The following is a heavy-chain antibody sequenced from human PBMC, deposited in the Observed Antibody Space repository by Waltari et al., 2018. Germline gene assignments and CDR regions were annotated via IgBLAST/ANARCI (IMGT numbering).Heavy chain of an antibody. CDR2: INAGNGKT. V-gene: IGHV1-3*01. CDR1: GYTFTSYA. Sequence: QSGAEVKKPGASVKVSCKASGYTFTSYAMHWVRQAPGQRLEWMGWINAGNGKTKYSQKFQGRVTITRDTSASTAYMELSSLRSEDTAVYYCARGTTMVRGVIASYYYYYGMDVWGQGTTVTVSS. J-gene: IGHJ6*02. CDR3: ARGTTMVRGVIASYYYYYGMDV. D-gene: IGHD3-10*01.